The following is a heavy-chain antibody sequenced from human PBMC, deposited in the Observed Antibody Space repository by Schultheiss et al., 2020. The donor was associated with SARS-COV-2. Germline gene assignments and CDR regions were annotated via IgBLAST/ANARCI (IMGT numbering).Heavy chain of an antibody. CDR2: IIPIFGTA. CDR3: ARGGGTST. D-gene: IGHD5-12*01. J-gene: IGHJ4*02. Sequence: SVKVSCKASGGTFSSYAISWVRQAPGQGLEWMGGIIPIFGTANYAQKFQGRVTMTTDTSTSTAYMELRSLRSDDTAVYYCARGGGTSTWGQGTLVTVSS. V-gene: IGHV1-69*05. CDR1: GGTFSSYA.